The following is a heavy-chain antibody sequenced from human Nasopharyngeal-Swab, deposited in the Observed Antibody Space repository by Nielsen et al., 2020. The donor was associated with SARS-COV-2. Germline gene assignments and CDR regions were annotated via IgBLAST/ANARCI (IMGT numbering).Heavy chain of an antibody. Sequence: GGSLRLSCAASGFTFSSYAMNWVRQGPGKGLEWVSEISGSGGTTYYADSVKGRSTISRDNSKNTLHLQMNSLRVEDTGVYYCAKDLHSSSWPVGYWGQGTLVTVSS. CDR1: GFTFSSYA. V-gene: IGHV3-23*01. CDR3: AKDLHSSSWPVGY. CDR2: ISGSGGTT. D-gene: IGHD6-6*01. J-gene: IGHJ4*02.